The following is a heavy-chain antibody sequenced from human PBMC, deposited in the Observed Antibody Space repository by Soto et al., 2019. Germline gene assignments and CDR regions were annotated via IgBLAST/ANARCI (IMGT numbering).Heavy chain of an antibody. V-gene: IGHV3-21*01. J-gene: IGHJ6*02. Sequence: EVQLVESGGGLVKPGGSLRLSCAASGFTFSSYSMNWVRQAPGKGLEWVSSISSSSSYIYYADSVKGRFTISRDNAKNSLYLQMNSLRAEDTAVYYCAGGSGSYYYYYYGMDVWGQGTTVTVSS. CDR3: AGGSGSYYYYYYGMDV. CDR2: ISSSSSYI. CDR1: GFTFSSYS. D-gene: IGHD1-26*01.